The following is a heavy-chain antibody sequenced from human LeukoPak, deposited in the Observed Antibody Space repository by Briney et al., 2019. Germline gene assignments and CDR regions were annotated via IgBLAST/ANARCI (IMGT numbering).Heavy chain of an antibody. CDR2: INHSGST. CDR1: GGSFSGYY. J-gene: IGHJ4*02. Sequence: SETLSLTCAVYGGSFSGYYWSWIRQPLGKGLEWIGEINHSGSTNYNPSLKSRVTISVDTSKNQFSLKLSSVTAADTAVYYCARGVPRYPIVVVPAAPPCFDYWGQGTLVTVSS. CDR3: ARGVPRYPIVVVPAAPPCFDY. D-gene: IGHD2-2*01. V-gene: IGHV4-34*01.